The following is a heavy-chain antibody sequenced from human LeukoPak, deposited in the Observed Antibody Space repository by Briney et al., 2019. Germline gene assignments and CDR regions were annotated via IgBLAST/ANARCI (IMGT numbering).Heavy chain of an antibody. CDR2: INHSGST. CDR1: GGSFSGYY. J-gene: IGHJ4*02. Sequence: SETLSLTCAVYGGSFSGYYWSWIRQPPGKGPEWIGEINHSGSTNYNPSLKSRVTISVDTSKNQFSLKLSSVTAADTAVYYCARGLIAAAGTPSDWGQGTLVTVSS. V-gene: IGHV4-34*01. CDR3: ARGLIAAAGTPSD. D-gene: IGHD6-13*01.